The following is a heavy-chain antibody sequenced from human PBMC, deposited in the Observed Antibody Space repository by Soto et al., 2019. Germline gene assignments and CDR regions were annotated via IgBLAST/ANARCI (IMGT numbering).Heavy chain of an antibody. CDR1: GDSITNAAYY. Sequence: QLQLQESGPGLVKPSETLSLTCTVSGDSITNAAYYWGWIRQPPGKGLECIGIIYYSGNTYYSPSRKGRVTMSVDTSKNQFALKLSSVSAADTSMYYCARVYGSGSYYFDYWGQGTLVTVSS. CDR2: IYYSGNT. CDR3: ARVYGSGSYYFDY. D-gene: IGHD3-10*01. V-gene: IGHV4-39*01. J-gene: IGHJ4*02.